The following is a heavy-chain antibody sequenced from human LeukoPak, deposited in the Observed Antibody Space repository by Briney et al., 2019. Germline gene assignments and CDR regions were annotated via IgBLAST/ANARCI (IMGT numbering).Heavy chain of an antibody. CDR1: GYTFTGYY. Sequence: GASVKVSCKASGYTFTGYYMHWVRQAPGQGLEWMGWINPNSGGTNYAQKFQGRVTMTRDTSISTAYMELGSLRSEDTAVYCCARATRPPLRFLEWFRNDGMDVWGQGTTVTVSS. V-gene: IGHV1-2*02. CDR2: INPNSGGT. CDR3: ARATRPPLRFLEWFRNDGMDV. J-gene: IGHJ6*02. D-gene: IGHD3-3*01.